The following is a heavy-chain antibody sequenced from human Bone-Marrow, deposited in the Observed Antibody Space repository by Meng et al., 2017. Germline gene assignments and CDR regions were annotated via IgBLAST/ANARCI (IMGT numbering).Heavy chain of an antibody. V-gene: IGHV4-34*01. D-gene: IGHD5-18*01. J-gene: IGHJ4*02. CDR2: INHSGST. Sequence: QVQLQQWGAGLFKPSETLSLTCAVYGGSFSGYYWSWIRQPPGKGLEWIGEINHSGSTNYNPSLKSRVTISVDTSKNQFSLKLSSVTAADTAVYYCARTRGYSYGYYGYWGQGTLVTVSS. CDR3: ARTRGYSYGYYGY. CDR1: GGSFSGYY.